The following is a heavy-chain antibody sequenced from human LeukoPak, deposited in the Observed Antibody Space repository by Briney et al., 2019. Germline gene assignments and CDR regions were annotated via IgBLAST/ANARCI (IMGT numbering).Heavy chain of an antibody. V-gene: IGHV1-2*02. CDR1: GFTFTDYY. CDR3: APGGTGTTTTFFDH. D-gene: IGHD1-1*01. J-gene: IGHJ4*02. Sequence: ASVTVSCKASGFTFTDYYMHWVRQAPGQGLEWMGWINPNTGGTDYAQNFQGRVTLTRDTSMTTAYMDLSRLTSDDTAVYYCAPGGTGTTTTFFDHWGQGTLVTVSS. CDR2: INPNTGGT.